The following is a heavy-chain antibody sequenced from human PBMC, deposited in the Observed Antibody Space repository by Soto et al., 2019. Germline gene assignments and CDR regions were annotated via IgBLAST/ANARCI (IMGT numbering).Heavy chain of an antibody. V-gene: IGHV1-69*13. J-gene: IGHJ4*02. CDR1: GGTFSSYA. CDR3: AGDSSGYYYVPTDY. Sequence: SLKVSCKASGGTFSSYAISWVRQAPGQGLEWMGGIIPIFGTANYAQKFQGRVTITADESTSTAYMELSSLRSEDTAVYYCAGDSSGYYYVPTDYWGQGTLVTVSS. CDR2: IIPIFGTA. D-gene: IGHD3-22*01.